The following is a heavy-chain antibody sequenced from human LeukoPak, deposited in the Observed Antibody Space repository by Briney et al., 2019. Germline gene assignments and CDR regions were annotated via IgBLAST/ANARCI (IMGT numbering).Heavy chain of an antibody. Sequence: PGGSLRLSCSASGFTFSSYAMHWVRQAPGKGLEWVSGISGSGGSTYYADSVKGRFTISRDNSKNTLYLQMNSLRAEDTAVYYCANSHYYDSSGYYQGLGYWGQGTLVTVSS. D-gene: IGHD3-22*01. V-gene: IGHV3-23*01. CDR3: ANSHYYDSSGYYQGLGY. J-gene: IGHJ4*02. CDR1: GFTFSSYA. CDR2: ISGSGGST.